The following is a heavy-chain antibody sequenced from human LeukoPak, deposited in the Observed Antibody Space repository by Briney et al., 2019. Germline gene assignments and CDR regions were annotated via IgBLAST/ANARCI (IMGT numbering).Heavy chain of an antibody. CDR2: INGVGTTT. V-gene: IGHV3-74*01. CDR3: ASETYYYGSGSYYKGQF. D-gene: IGHD3-10*01. Sequence: GGSLRLSCAASGFTFSSYLMHWVRQAPGKGPVGVSRINGVGTTTTYADSVKGRFTVSRDNAKNTLYLQMNSLRIDDTAVYYCASETYYYGSGSYYKGQFWGQGTLVTVSS. CDR1: GFTFSSYL. J-gene: IGHJ4*02.